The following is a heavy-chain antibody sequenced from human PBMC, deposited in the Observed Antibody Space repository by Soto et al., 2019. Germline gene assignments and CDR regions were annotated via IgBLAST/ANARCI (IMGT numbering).Heavy chain of an antibody. J-gene: IGHJ6*02. D-gene: IGHD6-19*01. CDR1: GYTFTDYY. V-gene: IGHV1-2*02. Sequence: QAQVEQSGAEVKKPGASVKVSCKSSGYTFTDYYIHWVRQAPAQGLEWMGWINPKSGATNYAQKFRGRVSMTRDTSSSTVYMELTKLTSDDTAVYYCTRGEMPYSSWNYYFNGMDIWGQGTTVTVAS. CDR3: TRGEMPYSSWNYYFNGMDI. CDR2: INPKSGAT.